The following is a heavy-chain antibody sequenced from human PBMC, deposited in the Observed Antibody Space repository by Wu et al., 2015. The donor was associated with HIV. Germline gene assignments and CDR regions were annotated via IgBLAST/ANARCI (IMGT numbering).Heavy chain of an antibody. D-gene: IGHD3-16*01. V-gene: IGHV4-34*01. Sequence: QVQLQQWGAGVLKPSETLSLTCGVFGESFTDYYWTWIRQPPGKGLEWIRDINHVGSTNYNPSLKSRVTISVATSKNQFSLKLSSVTAADTAVYFCARGRRIMVTFGGVIGLGYWGQGALVTVSS. J-gene: IGHJ4*02. CDR2: INHVGST. CDR1: GESFTDYY. CDR3: ARGRRIMVTFGGVIGLGY.